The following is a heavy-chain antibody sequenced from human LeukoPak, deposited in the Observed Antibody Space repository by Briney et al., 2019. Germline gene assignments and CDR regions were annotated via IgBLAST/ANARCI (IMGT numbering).Heavy chain of an antibody. CDR2: INSDGSST. CDR1: GFTFSSYW. V-gene: IGHV3-74*01. J-gene: IGHJ4*02. CDR3: AKDLDYVPYYFDY. D-gene: IGHD4-17*01. Sequence: GGSLRLSCAASGFTFSSYWMHWVRHAPGKGLVWVSRINSDGSSTSYADSVKGRFTISRDNAKNTLYLQMNSLRAEDTAVYYCAKDLDYVPYYFDYWGQGTLVTVSS.